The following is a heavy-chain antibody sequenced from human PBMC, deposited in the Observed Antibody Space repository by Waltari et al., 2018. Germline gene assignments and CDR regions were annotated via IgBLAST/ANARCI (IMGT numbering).Heavy chain of an antibody. V-gene: IGHV4-34*02. Sequence: QVQLQQWGAGLLKPSETLSLTCAVYGGSFSDYYWSWIRQSPGKGLEWIGEINHRGSTNYNPSLKSRVTISVDTSKNQFSLKLNSVTAEDTAVYYCATNGGYFDYWGQGTLVTVSS. D-gene: IGHD4-17*01. CDR2: INHRGST. CDR3: ATNGGYFDY. CDR1: GGSFSDYY. J-gene: IGHJ4*02.